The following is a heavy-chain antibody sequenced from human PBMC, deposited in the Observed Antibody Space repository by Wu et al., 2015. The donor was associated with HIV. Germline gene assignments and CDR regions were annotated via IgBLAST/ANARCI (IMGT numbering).Heavy chain of an antibody. CDR3: ARGRSARPHIGYCSSTSCELDY. Sequence: QVQLVQSGAEVKKPGASVKVSCKASGYTFTSYGISWVRQAPGQGLEWMGWISAYNGNTNYAQKLQGRVTMTTDTSTSTAYMELRSLRSDDTAVYYCARGRSARPHIGYCSSTSCELDYWGQGTLVTVSS. J-gene: IGHJ4*02. CDR1: GYTFTSYG. V-gene: IGHV1-18*01. D-gene: IGHD2-2*01. CDR2: ISAYNGNT.